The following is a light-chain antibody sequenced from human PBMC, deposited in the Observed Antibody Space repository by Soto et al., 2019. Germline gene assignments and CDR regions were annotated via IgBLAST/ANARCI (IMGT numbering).Light chain of an antibody. CDR3: QHYAGLPLS. Sequence: EIVLTQSPGTLSLSPGGRATLSCRASQSVTNRFLAWYQHKPGQAPRLLIYGASSRATGIPDRFSGSGSGTDFSLTISRLAPEDLVVYYCQHYAGLPLSVGGGTEVEIK. CDR1: QSVTNRF. V-gene: IGKV3-20*01. J-gene: IGKJ4*01. CDR2: GAS.